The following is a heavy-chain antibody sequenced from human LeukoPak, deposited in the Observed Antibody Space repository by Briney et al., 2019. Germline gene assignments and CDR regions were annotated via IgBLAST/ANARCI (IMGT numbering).Heavy chain of an antibody. D-gene: IGHD1-1*01. J-gene: IGHJ4*02. Sequence: GGSLRLSCAASGFTFSHAWVSWVRQCPGKGLEWVGRIKSKNDGETRDYAAPVKGRFTISRDESKAEVYLHMTSLKAEDTAVYYCVGRPWNFDYWGQGTLVTVSS. V-gene: IGHV3-15*01. CDR1: GFTFSHAW. CDR2: IKSKNDGETR. CDR3: VGRPWNFDY.